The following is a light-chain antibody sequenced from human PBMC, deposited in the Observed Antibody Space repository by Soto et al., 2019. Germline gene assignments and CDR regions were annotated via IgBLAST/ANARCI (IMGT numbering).Light chain of an antibody. CDR2: DVS. CDR3: TSYTNINNGV. CDR1: SSDVGAYDY. Sequence: QSALTQPASVSGSPGQSITISCTGTSSDVGAYDYVSWYQQHPGKAPKLMIYDVSDRPTGVSNRFSGSKSGNTASLTISGLQAEDEADYYCTSYTNINNGVFGGGTKLTVL. V-gene: IGLV2-14*01. J-gene: IGLJ3*02.